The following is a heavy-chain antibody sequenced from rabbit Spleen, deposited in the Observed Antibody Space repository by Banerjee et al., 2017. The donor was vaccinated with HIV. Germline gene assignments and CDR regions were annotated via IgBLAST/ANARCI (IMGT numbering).Heavy chain of an antibody. Sequence: QLKEYGGGRDQTGGSLTLYCKASGFTLSSYYMNWVRQAPGKGLEWIGYIDPVFGITYYASWVNGRFSISRENAQNTLFLQMTSLTAADTATYFCARDGAGGSYFALWGPGSLVTFS. V-gene: IGHV1S7*01. J-gene: IGHJ4*01. D-gene: IGHD8-1*01. CDR1: GFTLSSYY. CDR3: ARDGAGGSYFAL. CDR2: IDPVFGIT.